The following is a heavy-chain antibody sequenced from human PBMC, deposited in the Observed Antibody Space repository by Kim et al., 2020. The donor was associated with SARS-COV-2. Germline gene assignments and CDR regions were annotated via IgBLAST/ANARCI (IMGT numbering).Heavy chain of an antibody. D-gene: IGHD1-26*01. V-gene: IGHV4-59*01. Sequence: SETLSLTCTVSGGSISSYYWSWIRQPPGKGLEWIAYVSYSGSTNYNPSLTSRVTISVDTSRNQFSLKLTSVTAADTAVYYCARTGIVGPTTAIGAFDYWGQGTLVTVSS. CDR3: ARTGIVGPTTAIGAFDY. J-gene: IGHJ4*02. CDR2: VSYSGST. CDR1: GGSISSYY.